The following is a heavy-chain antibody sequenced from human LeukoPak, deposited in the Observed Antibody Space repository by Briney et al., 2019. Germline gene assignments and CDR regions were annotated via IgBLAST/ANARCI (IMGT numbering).Heavy chain of an antibody. CDR1: GFTFSSYE. CDR2: ISSSGSTI. J-gene: IGHJ4*02. CDR3: ARTVARIGY. D-gene: IGHD4-23*01. Sequence: LGGSLRLSCAASGFTFSSYEMNWVRQAPGKGLEWVSHISSSGSTIYYTDSVKGRFTISRDSSKNSLYLQMNSLRAEDTAIYYCARTVARIGYWGQGTLVTVSS. V-gene: IGHV3-48*03.